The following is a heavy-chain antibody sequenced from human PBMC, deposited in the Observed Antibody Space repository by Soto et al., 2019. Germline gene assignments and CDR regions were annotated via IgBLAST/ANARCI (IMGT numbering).Heavy chain of an antibody. CDR2: INHSGST. CDR1: GGSFSGYY. J-gene: IGHJ4*02. CDR3: ARDKITGLFDY. V-gene: IGHV4-34*01. Sequence: QVQLQQRGAGLLKPSEPLSLTCAVYGGSFSGYYWTWIRQPPGMGLEWIGEINHSGSTNYNPSLKSRVTISVDTSKNQFSLKLTSVTAADTAVYYCARDKITGLFDYWGQGTLVTVSS. D-gene: IGHD2-8*02.